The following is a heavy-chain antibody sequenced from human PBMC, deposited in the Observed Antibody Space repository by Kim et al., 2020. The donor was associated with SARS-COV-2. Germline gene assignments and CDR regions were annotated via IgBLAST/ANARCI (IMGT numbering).Heavy chain of an antibody. CDR2: ISYDGSNK. CDR3: AKDHGGSSWYNYFDY. CDR1: GFTFSSYG. J-gene: IGHJ4*01. D-gene: IGHD6-13*01. Sequence: GRSLRLSCAASGFTFSSYGMHWVRQAPGKGLEWVAVISYDGSNKYYADSVKGRFTISRDNSKNTLYLQMNSLRAEDTAVYYCAKDHGGSSWYNYFDYWG. V-gene: IGHV3-30*18.